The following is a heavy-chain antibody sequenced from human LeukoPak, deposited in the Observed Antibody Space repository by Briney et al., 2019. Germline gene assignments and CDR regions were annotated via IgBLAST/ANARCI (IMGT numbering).Heavy chain of an antibody. D-gene: IGHD3-10*01. V-gene: IGHV1-69*04. CDR2: IIPIFGIA. CDR3: ARDGDSGGFGESSGYYYYGMDV. J-gene: IGHJ6*02. Sequence: SVKVSCKASGGTFSSYAISWVRQAPGQGLEWMGRIIPIFGIANYAQKFQGRVTITADKSTSTAYMELSSLRSEDTAVYYCARDGDSGGFGESSGYYYYGMDVWGQGTTVTVSS. CDR1: GGTFSSYA.